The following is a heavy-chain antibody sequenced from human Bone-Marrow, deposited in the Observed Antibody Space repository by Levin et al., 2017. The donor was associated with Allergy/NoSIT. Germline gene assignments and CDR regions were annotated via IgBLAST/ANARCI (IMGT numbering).Heavy chain of an antibody. CDR2: ISYDGSNK. CDR3: ARKAPPDPFSYDFWSGCFDY. J-gene: IGHJ4*02. Sequence: GGSLRLSCAASGFTFSSYAMHWVRQAPGKGLEWVAVISYDGSNKYYADSVKGRFTISRDNSKNTLYLQMNSLRAEDTAVYYCARKAPPDPFSYDFWSGCFDYWGQGTLVTVSS. CDR1: GFTFSSYA. D-gene: IGHD3-3*01. V-gene: IGHV3-30-3*01.